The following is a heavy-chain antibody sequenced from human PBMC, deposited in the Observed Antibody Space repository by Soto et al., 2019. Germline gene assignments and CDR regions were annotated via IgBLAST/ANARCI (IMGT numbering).Heavy chain of an antibody. J-gene: IGHJ6*02. CDR3: AASIFYYGMDV. CDR2: IYPGDSDT. V-gene: IGHV5-51*01. Sequence: TXESLKISCKGCGYTFTNYWIGWVRQMPGKGLEWMGIIYPGDSDTKYNPSFQGQVTISADKSITTTYLQWSSLKASDTAIYYCAASIFYYGMDVWGQGTTVTVSS. CDR1: GYTFTNYW.